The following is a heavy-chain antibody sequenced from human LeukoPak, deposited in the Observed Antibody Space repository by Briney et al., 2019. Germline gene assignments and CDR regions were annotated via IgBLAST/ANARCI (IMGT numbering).Heavy chain of an antibody. D-gene: IGHD2-21*01. CDR2: IIPIFGTA. J-gene: IGHJ4*02. CDR1: GGTFSSYA. V-gene: IGHV1-69*13. Sequence: SVKVSCKASGGTFSSYAISWVRQAPGQGLEWMGGIIPIFGTANYAQKFQGRVTITADESTSTAYMELSSLRSEDTAVYYCARDDGAYCGGDCYPGDYWGREPWSPSPQ. CDR3: ARDDGAYCGGDCYPGDY.